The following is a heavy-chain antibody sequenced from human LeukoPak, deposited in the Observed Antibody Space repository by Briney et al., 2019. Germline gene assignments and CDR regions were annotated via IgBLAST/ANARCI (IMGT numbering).Heavy chain of an antibody. V-gene: IGHV3-23*01. CDR2: ISDGGRST. D-gene: IGHD4-17*01. J-gene: IGHJ4*02. Sequence: GGSLRLSRAASGFSFSSYAMSWVRQAPGKGLEWVSTISDGGRSTYYADSVKGRFAISRDNSRNTLYLQMDSLRPEDTAVYYCAKSAWSRDYYQFDCWGQGTLVTVSP. CDR3: AKSAWSRDYYQFDC. CDR1: GFSFSSYA.